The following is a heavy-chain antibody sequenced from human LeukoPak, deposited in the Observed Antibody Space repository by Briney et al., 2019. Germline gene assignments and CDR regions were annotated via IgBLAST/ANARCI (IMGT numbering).Heavy chain of an antibody. CDR2: INPKHGDT. Sequence: ASVKVSCKASGYTFIGYYMHWVRQAPGQGLEWMGWINPKHGDTNYAQKFQDRVSMTRDTSISTAYMHLSRLRSDDTAMYYCARYYIEGRCFDYWGQGTLVTVSS. CDR3: ARYYIEGRCFDY. J-gene: IGHJ4*02. D-gene: IGHD3-10*01. V-gene: IGHV1-2*02. CDR1: GYTFIGYY.